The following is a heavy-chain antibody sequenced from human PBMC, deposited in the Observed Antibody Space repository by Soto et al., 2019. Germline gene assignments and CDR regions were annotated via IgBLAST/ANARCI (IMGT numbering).Heavy chain of an antibody. CDR2: SRNKANSYTT. J-gene: IGHJ6*02. CDR3: AGRMESIGPGMDV. D-gene: IGHD1-1*01. Sequence: EVQLVESGGGLVQPGGSLRLSCAASGFIFSDHYMDWVRQAPGKGLEWVGRSRNKANSYTTEYAASVKGRFTISRDDSKISLYLQMTSLKAEDTAVYYCAGRMESIGPGMDVWGQGTTVTVSS. V-gene: IGHV3-72*01. CDR1: GFIFSDHY.